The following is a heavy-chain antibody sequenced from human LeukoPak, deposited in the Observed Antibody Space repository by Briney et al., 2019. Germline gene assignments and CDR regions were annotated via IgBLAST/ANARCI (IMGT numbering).Heavy chain of an antibody. Sequence: ASVKVSCKASGYTFTSYGISWVRQAPGQGLEWMGWASAYNGNTNYAQKLQGRVTMTTDTSTSTAYMELRSLRSDDTAVYYCARVLGSARMVYALYFDYWGQGTLVTVSS. CDR2: ASAYNGNT. CDR3: ARVLGSARMVYALYFDY. D-gene: IGHD2-8*01. J-gene: IGHJ4*02. CDR1: GYTFTSYG. V-gene: IGHV1-18*01.